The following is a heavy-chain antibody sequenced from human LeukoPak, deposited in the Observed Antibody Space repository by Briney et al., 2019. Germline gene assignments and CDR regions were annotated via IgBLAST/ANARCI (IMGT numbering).Heavy chain of an antibody. CDR2: IYYSGST. CDR1: GDSTSSYY. Sequence: SETLSLTCTVSGDSTSSYYWSWIRQPPGKGLEWIGYIYYSGSTNYNPSLKSRVTMSVDTSKNQFSLRLSSVTAADTAMYYCARRLYGSSWRDYWGQGILVTVSS. V-gene: IGHV4-59*01. CDR3: ARRLYGSSWRDY. D-gene: IGHD6-13*01. J-gene: IGHJ4*02.